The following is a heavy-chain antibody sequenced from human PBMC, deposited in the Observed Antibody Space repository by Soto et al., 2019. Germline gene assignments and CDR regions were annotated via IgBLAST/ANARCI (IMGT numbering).Heavy chain of an antibody. CDR3: ARSGGNSDYYGMDV. Sequence: QVQLQESGPGLVKPSQTLSLTCSVSGGSISSGGYYWSWIRQPPGKGLEWIGYIYYSANTHYNPYLKGQVSISASTSKNQFSLNLSSVTAADTAVYYCARSGGNSDYYGMDVWGQGTTVTVSS. V-gene: IGHV4-31*02. D-gene: IGHD3-10*01. CDR2: IYYSANT. J-gene: IGHJ6*02. CDR1: GGSISSGGYY.